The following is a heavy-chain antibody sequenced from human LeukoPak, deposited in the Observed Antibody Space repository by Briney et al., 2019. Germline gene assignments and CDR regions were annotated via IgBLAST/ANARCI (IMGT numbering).Heavy chain of an antibody. CDR1: GFTFSSYW. CDR3: ARDMSAYYYYYGMDV. Sequence: GGSLRLSCGASGFTFSSYWMSWVRQAPGKGLEWVANIKQDGSEKYYVDSVKGRFTISRDNAKNSLYLQMNSLRAEDTAVYYCARDMSAYYYYYGMDVWGQGTTVTVFS. CDR2: IKQDGSEK. J-gene: IGHJ6*02. V-gene: IGHV3-7*01.